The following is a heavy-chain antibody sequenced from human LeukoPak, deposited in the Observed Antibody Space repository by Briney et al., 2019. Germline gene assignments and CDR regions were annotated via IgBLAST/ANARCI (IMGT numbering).Heavy chain of an antibody. CDR3: ARGAYDTLLLRPFDY. J-gene: IGHJ4*02. D-gene: IGHD2-21*01. CDR1: GGSISSSSYY. Sequence: WETLSLTCTVSGGSISSSSYYWGWIRKPPGKGLEWIGSIYYSGSIYYNPSLKSRVTISVDTSKNQFSLKLSSVTAADTAVYYCARGAYDTLLLRPFDYWGQGTLVTVSS. V-gene: IGHV4-39*01. CDR2: IYYSGSI.